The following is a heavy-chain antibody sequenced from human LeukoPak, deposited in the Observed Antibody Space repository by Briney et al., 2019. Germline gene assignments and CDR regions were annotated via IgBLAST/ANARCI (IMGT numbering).Heavy chain of an antibody. D-gene: IGHD3-10*01. V-gene: IGHV3-23*01. CDR2: ISGSGGST. Sequence: PGGSLRLSCAASGFTFSSYAMSWVRQAPGKGLEWVSAISGSGGSTYYADSVKGRFTISRDNSKNTLYLQMNSLRAEDTAVYYCARHDYYGSGSYYKEVGFDYWGQGTLVTVSS. CDR1: GFTFSSYA. J-gene: IGHJ4*02. CDR3: ARHDYYGSGSYYKEVGFDY.